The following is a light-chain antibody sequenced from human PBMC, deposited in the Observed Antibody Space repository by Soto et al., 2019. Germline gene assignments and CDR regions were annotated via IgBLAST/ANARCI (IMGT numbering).Light chain of an antibody. CDR1: QSVSSSY. V-gene: IGKV3-20*01. Sequence: EIVLTQSPGTLSLSPGERATLSCRASQSVSSSYLAWYQQKPGQAPRLLIYGASSSATGIPDRFSGSGSGTDFTLTISRLEPDDFAVYYWQQYGSSPYTFGQGTKLEIK. J-gene: IGKJ2*01. CDR3: QQYGSSPYT. CDR2: GAS.